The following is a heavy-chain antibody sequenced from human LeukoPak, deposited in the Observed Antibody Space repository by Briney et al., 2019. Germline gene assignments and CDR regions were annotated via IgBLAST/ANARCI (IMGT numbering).Heavy chain of an antibody. V-gene: IGHV4-4*02. CDR3: ARDRITMVRGVILDY. Sequence: PSGTLSLTCAVSGGSISSSNWWSWVRQPPGKGLEWIGEIYHSGSTNYNPSLKSRVTISVDKSKNQFSLKLSSVIAADTAVYYCARDRITMVRGVILDYWGQGTLVTVSS. CDR2: IYHSGST. J-gene: IGHJ4*02. CDR1: GGSISSSNW. D-gene: IGHD3-10*01.